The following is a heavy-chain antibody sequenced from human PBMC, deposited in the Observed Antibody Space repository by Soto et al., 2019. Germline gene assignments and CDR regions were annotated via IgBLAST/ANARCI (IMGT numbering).Heavy chain of an antibody. V-gene: IGHV3-66*01. CDR1: GFTASRNY. CDR2: IYSGGTT. CDR3: AGLKSSSWLGNYYYGMDV. Sequence: GGSLRLSCVVSGFTASRNYMSWVRQAPGKGLEWLSFIYSGGTTYYADSVKGRFTISRDNSKNTLYLQMSSLRHEDTAVYYCAGLKSSSWLGNYYYGMDVWGQGTTVTVSS. D-gene: IGHD6-13*01. J-gene: IGHJ6*02.